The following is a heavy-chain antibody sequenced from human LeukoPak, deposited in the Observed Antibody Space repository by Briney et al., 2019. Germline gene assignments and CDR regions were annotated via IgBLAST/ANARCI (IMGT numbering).Heavy chain of an antibody. CDR1: GFTFSDYY. CDR2: ISSSGSTI. D-gene: IGHD2-15*01. V-gene: IGHV3-11*04. CDR3: ARHLLRYCSGGSCPPTDY. Sequence: GGSLRLSCAASGFTFSDYYMSWIRQAPGKGLEWVSYISSSGSTIYYADSVKGRFTISRDNAKNSLYLQMNSLRAEDTAVYYCARHLLRYCSGGSCPPTDYWGQGTLVTVSS. J-gene: IGHJ4*02.